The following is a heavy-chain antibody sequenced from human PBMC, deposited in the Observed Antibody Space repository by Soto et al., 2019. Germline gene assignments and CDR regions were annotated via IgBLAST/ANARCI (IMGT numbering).Heavy chain of an antibody. CDR1: GYTFTSYG. CDR2: ISANNGNT. V-gene: IGHV1-18*01. J-gene: IGHJ4*02. CDR3: ARDLSYGLCDY. D-gene: IGHD5-18*01. Sequence: QVQLFQPGAEVKKPGASVKVSGKASGYTFTSYGISWWRQAPGQGLEWMGWISANNGNTKYAQKLQGRVTMTTDTSTSTAYMELRSLRSDDTAVYYCARDLSYGLCDYWGQGTLVTVSS.